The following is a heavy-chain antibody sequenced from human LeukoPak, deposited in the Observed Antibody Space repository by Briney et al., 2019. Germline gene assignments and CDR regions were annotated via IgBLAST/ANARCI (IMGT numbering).Heavy chain of an antibody. V-gene: IGHV3-7*01. CDR3: ARARAYYYYYYMDV. J-gene: IGHJ6*03. Sequence: PGGSLRLSCAASGFTFSDYNMRWIRQAPGKGLEWVANIKQDGSEKYYVDSVKGRFTISRDNAKNSLYLQMNSLRAEDTAVYYCARARAYYYYYYMDVWGKGTTVTISS. CDR1: GFTFSDYN. CDR2: IKQDGSEK.